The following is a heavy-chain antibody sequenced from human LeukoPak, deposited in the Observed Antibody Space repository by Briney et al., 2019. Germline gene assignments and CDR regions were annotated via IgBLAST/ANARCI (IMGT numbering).Heavy chain of an antibody. CDR1: GFSFSSYW. CDR3: AREGGYCSGGRCYFWFDP. D-gene: IGHD2-15*01. Sequence: PGGSLRLSCAASGFSFSSYWMSWVRQAPGKGLEWVANIKEDGSQEYYLDSVKGRFTISRDNAKNSLFLQMNDLRAEDTGVYYCAREGGYCSGGRCYFWFDPWGQGTLVTGSS. J-gene: IGHJ5*02. V-gene: IGHV3-7*05. CDR2: IKEDGSQE.